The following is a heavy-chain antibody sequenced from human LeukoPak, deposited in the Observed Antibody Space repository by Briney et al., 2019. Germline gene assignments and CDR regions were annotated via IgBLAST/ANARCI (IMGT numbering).Heavy chain of an antibody. CDR2: ITGSGGST. Sequence: GRSLRPSCAASGFTFSSDGMSCVRQPARKGLDWVSVITGSGGSTYYADSMKGRLTISRDNSKNTPYLQMNSLRAEDTAVYYCAKDRVLLRYPSFDYWGQGTLVTVSS. CDR3: AKDRVLLRYPSFDY. J-gene: IGHJ4*02. CDR1: GFTFSSDG. D-gene: IGHD3-10*01. V-gene: IGHV3-23*01.